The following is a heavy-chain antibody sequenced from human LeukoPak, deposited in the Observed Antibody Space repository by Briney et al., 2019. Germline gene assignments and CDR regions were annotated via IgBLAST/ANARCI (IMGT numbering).Heavy chain of an antibody. CDR3: ARQSSIAAVDY. CDR2: IYYSGST. CDR1: GGTISSYY. D-gene: IGHD6-13*01. J-gene: IGHJ4*02. Sequence: PSETLSLTCTASGGTISSYYWSWIRQPPGKGLEWIWYIYYSGSTNYNPSLKSRVTISVDTSKNQFSLKLSSVTAADTAVYYCARQSSIAAVDYWGQGTLVTVSS. V-gene: IGHV4-59*01.